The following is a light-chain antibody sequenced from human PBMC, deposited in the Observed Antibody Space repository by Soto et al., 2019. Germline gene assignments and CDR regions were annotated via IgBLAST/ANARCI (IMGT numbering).Light chain of an antibody. CDR1: SSDVGGYNY. CDR3: SSYTSSSTLV. Sequence: QSALTHPASVSGSPGQSITISCTGSSSDVGGYNYVFWYQQHPGKAPKLMIYEVSNRPSGISNRFSGSKSGNTASLTLSGLQAEDEADYYCSSYTSSSTLVFGGGTKVTVL. V-gene: IGLV2-14*01. J-gene: IGLJ2*01. CDR2: EVS.